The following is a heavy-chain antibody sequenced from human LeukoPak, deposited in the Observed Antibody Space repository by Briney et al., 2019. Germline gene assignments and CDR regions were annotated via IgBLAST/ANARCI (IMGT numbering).Heavy chain of an antibody. V-gene: IGHV4-4*02. Sequence: PSETLSITCAVSGGSISSSNWWSWVRQPPGKGLEWIGEIYHSGSINYNPSLESRITLSVDKSKNQFSLKLSSVTSADTAVYYCARVRYGMDVWGQGTTVTVSS. J-gene: IGHJ6*02. CDR3: ARVRYGMDV. CDR1: GGSISSSNW. CDR2: IYHSGSI.